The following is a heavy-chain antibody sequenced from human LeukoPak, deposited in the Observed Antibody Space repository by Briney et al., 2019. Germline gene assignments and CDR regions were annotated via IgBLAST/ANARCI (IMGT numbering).Heavy chain of an antibody. Sequence: SETLSLTCTVSGGSISSGDYYWSWIRQPPGKGLEWIGYIYYSGSTYYNPSLKSRVTMSVDTSKNQFSLKLSSVTAADTAVYYCARFMAVAGGGGFDYWGQGTLVTVSS. CDR2: IYYSGST. CDR3: ARFMAVAGGGGFDY. D-gene: IGHD6-19*01. V-gene: IGHV4-30-4*01. CDR1: GGSISSGDYY. J-gene: IGHJ4*02.